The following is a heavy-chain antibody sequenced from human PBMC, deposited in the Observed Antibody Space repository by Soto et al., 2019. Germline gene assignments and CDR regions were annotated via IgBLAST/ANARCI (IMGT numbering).Heavy chain of an antibody. V-gene: IGHV3-23*01. CDR1: GFPCGSYD. CDR2: ILVDGRT. J-gene: IGHJ3*01. Sequence: GGSLRLSCAASGFPCGSYDMTWVRQAPGKGLEWVSTILVDGRTFYVDSVKGRFTISRDNSRNTVYLQMNSLAAGDTALYYCAKATATGGGAFDFCGQGTMVTVSS. CDR3: AKATATGGGAFDF. D-gene: IGHD2-8*02.